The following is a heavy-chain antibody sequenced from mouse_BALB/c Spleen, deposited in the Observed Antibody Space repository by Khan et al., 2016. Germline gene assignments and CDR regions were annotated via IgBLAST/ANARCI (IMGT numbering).Heavy chain of an antibody. J-gene: IGHJ4*01. CDR2: INPSTGYT. D-gene: IGHD1-1*01. V-gene: IGHV1-7*01. CDR1: GYTFTSYW. Sequence: QVKLQQSGAELAKPGASVQMSCKASGYTFTSYWIHWVNQRPGQGLAWIGYINPSTGYTEYNQKFTDKAPLTADKSSSTAYMTLSSLPSEDSADDYGAYYGSSYDAMDYWGQGTSVTVAS. CDR3: AYYGSSYDAMDY.